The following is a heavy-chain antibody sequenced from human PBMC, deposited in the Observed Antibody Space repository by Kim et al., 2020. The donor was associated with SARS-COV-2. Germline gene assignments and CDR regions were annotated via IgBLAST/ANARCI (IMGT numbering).Heavy chain of an antibody. V-gene: IGHV4-4*07. CDR3: ARDLGFGELNYFDY. Sequence: SDTLSLTCTVSGGSISSYYWSWIRQPAGKGLEWIGRIYTSGSTNYNPSLKSRVTMSVDTSKNQFSLKLSSVTAADTAVYYCARDLGFGELNYFDYWGQGTLVTVSS. J-gene: IGHJ4*02. CDR1: GGSISSYY. CDR2: IYTSGST. D-gene: IGHD3-10*01.